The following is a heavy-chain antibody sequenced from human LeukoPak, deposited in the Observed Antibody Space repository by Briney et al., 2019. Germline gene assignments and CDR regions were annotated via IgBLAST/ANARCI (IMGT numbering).Heavy chain of an antibody. J-gene: IGHJ5*02. V-gene: IGHV2-5*02. Sequence: SGPTLVNPTQTLTVTCTFSGFSPSTSGPGVGWIRQPPGKALVWLAVIYWDDDKRYSPSLKSRLTITKDTSKNLVVLTMTNMDPVDTATYYCALSPDIAAAGIMSWFDPWGQGTLVTVSS. D-gene: IGHD6-13*01. CDR2: IYWDDDK. CDR1: GFSPSTSGPG. CDR3: ALSPDIAAAGIMSWFDP.